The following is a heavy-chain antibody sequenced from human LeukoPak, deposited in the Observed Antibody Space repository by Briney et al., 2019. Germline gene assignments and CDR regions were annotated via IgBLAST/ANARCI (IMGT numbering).Heavy chain of an antibody. CDR2: ISGSGGST. J-gene: IGHJ4*02. CDR3: AKDKVRLITFGGVIVDY. Sequence: PGGSLRLSCAGSEFTFSSYAMSWVRQAPGKGLEWVSAISGSGGSTYYADSVKGRFTISRDNSKNTLYLQMNSLRAEDTAVYYCAKDKVRLITFGGVIVDYWGQGTLVTVSS. CDR1: EFTFSSYA. V-gene: IGHV3-23*01. D-gene: IGHD3-16*02.